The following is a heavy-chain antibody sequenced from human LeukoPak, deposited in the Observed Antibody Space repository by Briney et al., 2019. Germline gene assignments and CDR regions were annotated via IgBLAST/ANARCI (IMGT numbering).Heavy chain of an antibody. J-gene: IGHJ6*02. CDR3: ARDRGSYYGSGRLSGMDV. CDR1: GGSISSYY. V-gene: IGHV4-59*01. Sequence: PSETLSLTCTVSGGSISSYYWSWIRQPPGKGLEWIGYIYYSGSTNYNPSLKSRVTISVDTSKNQFSLKLSSVTAADTAVYYCARDRGSYYGSGRLSGMDVWGQGTTVTVSS. D-gene: IGHD3-10*01. CDR2: IYYSGST.